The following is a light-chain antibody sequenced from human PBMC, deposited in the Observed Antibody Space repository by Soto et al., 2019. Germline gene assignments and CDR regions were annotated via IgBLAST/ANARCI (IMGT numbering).Light chain of an antibody. CDR3: QHYDGSPRT. CDR1: QTVNSDY. V-gene: IGKV3-20*01. Sequence: ETVLTQSPGTLSLSPGERATLSCTTSQTVNSDYLAWYQQKPGQAPRLLIYGVFNRPTGIPDRFSGSGSGTYFTLTISGLEPEDSAVYYCQHYDGSPRTFGQGTNLEI. J-gene: IGKJ2*01. CDR2: GVF.